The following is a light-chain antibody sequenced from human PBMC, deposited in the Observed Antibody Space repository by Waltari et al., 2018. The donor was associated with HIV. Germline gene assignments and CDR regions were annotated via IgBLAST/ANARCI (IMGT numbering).Light chain of an antibody. Sequence: QSALTQPASVSGSPGQSITLPCTGTSNDVGGYNYVPWYQHHPGKAPKLMIYEVSDRPSGVSSRFSGSKSGNTASLTISGLQAEDEADYYCSSYTSSATLVFGGGTKLTV. CDR1: SNDVGGYNY. V-gene: IGLV2-14*01. CDR3: SSYTSSATLV. CDR2: EVS. J-gene: IGLJ2*01.